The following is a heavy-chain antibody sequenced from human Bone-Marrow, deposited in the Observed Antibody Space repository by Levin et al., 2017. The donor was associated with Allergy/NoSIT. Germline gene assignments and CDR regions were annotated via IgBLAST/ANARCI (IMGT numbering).Heavy chain of an antibody. J-gene: IGHJ6*02. CDR3: VKKVISSAFNYYNLYAVDV. D-gene: IGHD6-6*01. CDR1: GFSFSHYW. Sequence: GGSLRLSCVASGFSFSHYWMSWVRQAPGKGLEWVANINQDGTEKFSVDSVKGRFTISRDNVKNSLYLQMNSLRAEDTAGYYCVKKVISSAFNYYNLYAVDVWGQGTKVTVS. CDR2: INQDGTEK. V-gene: IGHV3-7*01.